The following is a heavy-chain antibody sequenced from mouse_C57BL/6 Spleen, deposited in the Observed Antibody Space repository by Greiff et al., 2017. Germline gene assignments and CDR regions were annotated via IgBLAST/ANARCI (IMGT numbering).Heavy chain of an antibody. CDR2: IYPRDGST. CDR3: ARFPYGYDGNYFDY. D-gene: IGHD2-2*01. CDR1: GYTFTDHT. V-gene: IGHV1-78*01. J-gene: IGHJ2*01. Sequence: QVHVKQSDAELVKPGASVKISCKVSGYTFTDHTIHWMKQRPEQSLEWIGYIYPRDGSTKYNEKFKGKATLTADKSSSTAYMQLNSLTSEDSAVYFCARFPYGYDGNYFDYWGQGTTLTVSS.